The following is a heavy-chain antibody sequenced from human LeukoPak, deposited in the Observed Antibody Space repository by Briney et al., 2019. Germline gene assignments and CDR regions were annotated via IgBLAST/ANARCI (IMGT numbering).Heavy chain of an antibody. CDR3: AKDSKRWKTYYYEAGSYYFDY. V-gene: IGHV3-30*02. CDR2: IRYDGSNK. CDR1: GFTFSSYG. J-gene: IGHJ4*02. Sequence: PGGSLRLSCAAPGFTFSSYGMHWVRQAPGKGLEWVAFIRYDGSNKYYADSMKGRFTISRDNSKNTLYLQMNSLRPEDTAVYYCAKDSKRWKTYYYEAGSYYFDYWGQGTRVTVSS. D-gene: IGHD3-10*01.